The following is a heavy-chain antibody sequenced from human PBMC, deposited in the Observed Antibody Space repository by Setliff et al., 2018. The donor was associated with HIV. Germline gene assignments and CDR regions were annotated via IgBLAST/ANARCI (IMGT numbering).Heavy chain of an antibody. Sequence: VASVKVSCKASGGTFSSYAISWVRQAPGQGLEWMGGIIPILGIANYAQKFQGRVTITADKSTSTAYMELSSLRSEDTAVYYCARDTYDSSGYYYFDYWGQGTLVTVSS. J-gene: IGHJ4*02. D-gene: IGHD3-22*01. CDR2: IIPILGIA. CDR1: GGTFSSYA. CDR3: ARDTYDSSGYYYFDY. V-gene: IGHV1-69*10.